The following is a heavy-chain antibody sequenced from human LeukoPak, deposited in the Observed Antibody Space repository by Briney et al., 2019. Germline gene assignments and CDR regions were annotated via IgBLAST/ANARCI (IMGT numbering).Heavy chain of an antibody. J-gene: IGHJ4*02. CDR2: IYSGGST. CDR1: GFTFSNYW. D-gene: IGHD3-16*01. CDR3: AREFGFDY. Sequence: GGSLRLSCAASGFTFSNYWMHWVRQAPGKGLEWVSVIYSGGSTYYADSVKGRFTISRDNSKNTLYLQMNSLRAEDTAVYYCAREFGFDYWGQGTLVTVSS. V-gene: IGHV3-53*01.